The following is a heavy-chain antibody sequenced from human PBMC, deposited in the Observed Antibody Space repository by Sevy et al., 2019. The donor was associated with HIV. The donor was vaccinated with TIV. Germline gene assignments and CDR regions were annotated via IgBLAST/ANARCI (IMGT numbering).Heavy chain of an antibody. J-gene: IGHJ6*02. V-gene: IGHV3-64D*06. CDR2: ISSDGVST. D-gene: IGHD3-3*01. CDR1: GFSFSNSA. CDR3: VKDPDYNFWRGDYGMDV. Sequence: PGGSLRLSCSGSGFSFSNSAMNWVRQTPGKGLKYVSAISSDGVSTYYTDSVRGRFTISRDNSKNTLYLQMSSLRVEDTAVYYCVKDPDYNFWRGDYGMDVWGQGTTVTVSS.